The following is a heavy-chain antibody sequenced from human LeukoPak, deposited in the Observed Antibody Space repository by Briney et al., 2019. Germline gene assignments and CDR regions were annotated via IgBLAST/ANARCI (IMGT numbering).Heavy chain of an antibody. V-gene: IGHV1-69*04. J-gene: IGHJ3*01. CDR3: AISDGWFDP. CDR2: IIPILGIA. Sequence: SVKVSCKASGGTFSSYAISWVRQAPGQGLEWMGRIIPILGIANYAQKLQGRVTMTTDTSTSTAYMELRSLRSDDTAVYYCAISDGWFDPWGQGTMVTVSS. CDR1: GGTFSSYA. D-gene: IGHD3-10*01.